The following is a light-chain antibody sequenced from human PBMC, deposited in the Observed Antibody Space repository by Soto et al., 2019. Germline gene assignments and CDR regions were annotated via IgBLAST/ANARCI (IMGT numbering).Light chain of an antibody. CDR1: QSVSNN. V-gene: IGKV3-15*01. CDR2: DAF. CDR3: QQYNNWPLT. J-gene: IGKJ4*01. Sequence: EIVMTQSPATLSVSPGERATLSCRASQSVSNNLAWYQQRPGQAPRLLIYDAFTRATGIPARFSGSGSGTELTLTISSLQSEDFAVYFCQQYNNWPLTFGGGTKVEIK.